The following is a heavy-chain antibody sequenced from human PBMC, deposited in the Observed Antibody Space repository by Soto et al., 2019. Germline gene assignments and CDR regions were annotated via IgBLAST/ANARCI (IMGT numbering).Heavy chain of an antibody. CDR3: ARGDYDVLTGHYPLDY. J-gene: IGHJ4*02. Sequence: QVQLVQSGAEVKKPGASVKVSCKASGYTLTSYYMHWVRQAPGQGLAWMGIINPSGGSTSYAQNYQDRTTMTRDTSTTTVDMELSSLRSEDTAVYFCARGDYDVLTGHYPLDYWGQGTLVTVSS. D-gene: IGHD3-9*01. CDR1: GYTLTSYY. V-gene: IGHV1-46*01. CDR2: INPSGGST.